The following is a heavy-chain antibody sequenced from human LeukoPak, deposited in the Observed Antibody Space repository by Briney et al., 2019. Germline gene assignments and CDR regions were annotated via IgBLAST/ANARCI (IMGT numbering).Heavy chain of an antibody. V-gene: IGHV3-30*04. CDR1: GFTFSSHA. D-gene: IGHD6-13*01. Sequence: GRSLRLSCAASGFTFSSHAMHWVRQAPGKGLEWVAVISYDGSNKYYADSVKGRFTISRDNSKNTLYLQMNSLRAEDTAVYYCALAAAGTHSFDYWGQGTLVTVSS. CDR3: ALAAAGTHSFDY. J-gene: IGHJ4*02. CDR2: ISYDGSNK.